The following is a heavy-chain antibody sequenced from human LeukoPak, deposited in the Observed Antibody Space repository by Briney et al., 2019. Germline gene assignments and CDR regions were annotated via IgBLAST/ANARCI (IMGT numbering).Heavy chain of an antibody. V-gene: IGHV3-23*01. Sequence: GGSLRLSCAASGFTFNSFAFTWVRQAPGRGLEWVSAINVRGDGTYYAESVRGRFTISRDNSKNTLYLQMNSLRDEDTAVYYCAKDGLSRMDVWGKGTTVTVSS. CDR3: AKDGLSRMDV. CDR1: GFTFNSFA. J-gene: IGHJ6*04. D-gene: IGHD3-16*02. CDR2: INVRGDGT.